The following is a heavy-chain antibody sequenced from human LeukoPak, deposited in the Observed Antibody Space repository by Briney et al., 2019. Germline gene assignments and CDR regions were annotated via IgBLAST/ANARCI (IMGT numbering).Heavy chain of an antibody. CDR1: GYSISSGYY. V-gene: IGHV4-38-2*02. Sequence: SETLSLTCTVSGYSISSGYYWGWIRQPPGKGLEWIGSIYHSGSTYYNPSLKSRGTISVDTSKNQFSLKLSSVTAADTAVYYCARGHKGGRYYYMDVWGKGTTVTVSS. CDR3: ARGHKGGRYYYMDV. J-gene: IGHJ6*03. D-gene: IGHD1-26*01. CDR2: IYHSGST.